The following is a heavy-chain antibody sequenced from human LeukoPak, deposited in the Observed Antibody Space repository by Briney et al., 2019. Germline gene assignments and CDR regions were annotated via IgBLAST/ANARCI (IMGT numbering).Heavy chain of an antibody. V-gene: IGHV3-23*01. CDR1: GFTFSTYA. CDR3: AKATRDNSGCLDY. Sequence: GGSLRLSCAVSGFTFSTYAMTWVRQAPGKGQEWVSSISGSAGSTYYADSVKGRFTISRDNSKNTLDLQMNSLRAEDTAVYYCAKATRDNSGCLDYWGQGTLVTVSS. J-gene: IGHJ4*02. D-gene: IGHD6-19*01. CDR2: ISGSAGST.